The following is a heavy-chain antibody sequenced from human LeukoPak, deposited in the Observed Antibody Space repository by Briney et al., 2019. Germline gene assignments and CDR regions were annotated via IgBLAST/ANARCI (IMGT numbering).Heavy chain of an antibody. CDR1: GFTFSHYA. V-gene: IGHV3-30-3*01. D-gene: IGHD5-12*01. CDR3: ARDRSSYEYYFDY. CDR2: ISYDGSNK. J-gene: IGHJ4*02. Sequence: GGSLRLSCAASGFTFSHYAMHWVRQAPGKGLEWVAVISYDGSNKYYADSVKGRFTISRDSSKNALYLQMNSLRTEDTAVYYCARDRSSYEYYFDYWGQGTLVTVSS.